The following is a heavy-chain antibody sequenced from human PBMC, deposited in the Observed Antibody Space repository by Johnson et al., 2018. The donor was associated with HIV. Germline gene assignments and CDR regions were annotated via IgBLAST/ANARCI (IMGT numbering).Heavy chain of an antibody. J-gene: IGHJ3*02. CDR1: GFTVSSNY. CDR3: AREHTFLDVASRGDSFDM. Sequence: VQLVESGGGLIQPGGSLRLSCAASGFTVSSNYMSWVRQAPGKGLEWVSIIYSGGSTYYADSVKGRFTISRDNSKNTLYLQMSSLRADDTAVYYCAREHTFLDVASRGDSFDMGGQGTTVIVSS. V-gene: IGHV3-66*03. CDR2: IYSGGST. D-gene: IGHD6-6*01.